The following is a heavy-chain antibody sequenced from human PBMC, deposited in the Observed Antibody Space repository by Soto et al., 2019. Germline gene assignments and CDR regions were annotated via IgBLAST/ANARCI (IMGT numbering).Heavy chain of an antibody. Sequence: SETLSLTCAVSGGSISSSNWWSWVRQPPGKGMEWIGEIYHSGSTNYNPSLKSRVTISVDKSKNQFSLKLSSVTAADTAVYYCARDQRGYSYGYYYYGMDVWGQGTTVTVS. V-gene: IGHV4-4*02. CDR1: GGSISSSNW. J-gene: IGHJ6*02. D-gene: IGHD5-18*01. CDR2: IYHSGST. CDR3: ARDQRGYSYGYYYYGMDV.